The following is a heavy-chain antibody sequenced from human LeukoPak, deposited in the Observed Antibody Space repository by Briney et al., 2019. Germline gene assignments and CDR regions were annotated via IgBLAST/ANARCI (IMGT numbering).Heavy chain of an antibody. J-gene: IGHJ4*02. D-gene: IGHD3-16*01. CDR2: ISWNSGSI. Sequence: GGSLRLSCAASGFTFSSYAMHWVRQAPGKGLEWVSGISWNSGSIGYADSVKGRFTISRDNAKNSLYLQMNSLRAEDTALYYCAKGTYYDYGYYFDYWGQGTLVTVSS. CDR1: GFTFSSYA. V-gene: IGHV3-9*01. CDR3: AKGTYYDYGYYFDY.